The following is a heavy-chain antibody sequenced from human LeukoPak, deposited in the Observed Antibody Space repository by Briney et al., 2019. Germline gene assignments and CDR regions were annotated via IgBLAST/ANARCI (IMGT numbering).Heavy chain of an antibody. Sequence: ASVKVSCKVSGYTLTELSMHWVRQAPGKGLEWMGGFDPEDGETIYAQKFQGRVTMTEDTFTDTAYMELSSLRSEDTAVYYCASPLRTYGDYAFDYWGQGTLVTVSS. CDR2: FDPEDGET. V-gene: IGHV1-24*01. CDR1: GYTLTELS. J-gene: IGHJ4*02. D-gene: IGHD4-17*01. CDR3: ASPLRTYGDYAFDY.